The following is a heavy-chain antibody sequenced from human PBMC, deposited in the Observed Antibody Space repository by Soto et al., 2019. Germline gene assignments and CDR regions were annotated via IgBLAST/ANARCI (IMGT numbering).Heavy chain of an antibody. D-gene: IGHD2-8*01. J-gene: IGHJ4*02. Sequence: SGTLSLTCTVSGSSVSNSNYYWGWIRQSPGKGLEWIGSVYYRGRSYSKSSVKSRVTISVDTSKNQFSLNLNSVTASDTAVYYCVSQRTSVLTQAYFDYWGPGALVTVSS. CDR1: GSSVSNSNYY. CDR3: VSQRTSVLTQAYFDY. CDR2: VYYRGRS. V-gene: IGHV4-39*01.